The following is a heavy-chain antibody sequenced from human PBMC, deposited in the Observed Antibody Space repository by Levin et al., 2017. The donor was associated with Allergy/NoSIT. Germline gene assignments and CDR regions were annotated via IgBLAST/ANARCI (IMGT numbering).Heavy chain of an antibody. V-gene: IGHV3-48*03. CDR2: ISSGGSTI. Sequence: GESLKISCAASGFTFSSYEVNWVRQAPGKGLEWVSYISSGGSTIYYADSVKGRFTISRDNAKNSLYLQMNSLRAEDTAVYYCARDGHTIFGVDYYYYMDVWGKGTTVTVSS. D-gene: IGHD3-3*01. CDR3: ARDGHTIFGVDYYYYMDV. CDR1: GFTFSSYE. J-gene: IGHJ6*03.